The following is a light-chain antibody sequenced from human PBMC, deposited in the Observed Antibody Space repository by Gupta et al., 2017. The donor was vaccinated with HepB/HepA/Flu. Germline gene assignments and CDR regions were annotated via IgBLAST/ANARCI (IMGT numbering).Light chain of an antibody. V-gene: IGKV1-39*01. CDR1: QSISSY. J-gene: IGKJ4*01. Sequence: DIQMTRSPSSLSASVGDRVTITCRASQSISSYLNWYQQKPGKAPKLLIYAASSLQSGVPSRFSGSGSGTDFTLTISSLQPEDFATYYCQQSDSTQLTFGGGTKVEIK. CDR2: AAS. CDR3: QQSDSTQLT.